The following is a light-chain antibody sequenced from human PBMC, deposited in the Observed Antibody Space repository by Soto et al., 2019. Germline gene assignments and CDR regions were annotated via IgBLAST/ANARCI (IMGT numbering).Light chain of an antibody. J-gene: IGLJ2*01. CDR3: SSFTSKSSLI. CDR1: MRDVGGYNL. V-gene: IGLV2-14*01. Sequence: QSVLTRPASVSGSPGQSITISCAGTMRDVGGYNLVSWYQQHPGRAPQLILYEVRNRPSGISFRFSGSKSGNTASLTISGLQAEDEADYYCSSFTSKSSLIFGGGTKVTVL. CDR2: EVR.